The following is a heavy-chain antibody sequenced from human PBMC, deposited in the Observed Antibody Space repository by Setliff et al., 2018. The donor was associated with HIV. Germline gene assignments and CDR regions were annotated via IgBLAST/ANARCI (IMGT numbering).Heavy chain of an antibody. D-gene: IGHD3-3*01. J-gene: IGHJ6*03. Sequence: ASVKVSCKASGGTFSSYAISWVRQAPGQGLEWMGGIIPIFGTTNYAQKFQGRVTITTDESTTTAYMELSSLRSEDTALYYCARDRGGGLQFLEWTGQYYMDVWGKGTTVTVSS. CDR1: GGTFSSYA. CDR3: ARDRGGGLQFLEWTGQYYMDV. V-gene: IGHV1-69*05. CDR2: IIPIFGTT.